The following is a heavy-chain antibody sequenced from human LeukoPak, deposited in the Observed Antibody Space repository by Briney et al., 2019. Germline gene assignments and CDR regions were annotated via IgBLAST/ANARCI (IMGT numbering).Heavy chain of an antibody. CDR1: GFIFSNSD. CDR2: ISVGSDNI. D-gene: IGHD1-1*01. Sequence: PGGSLRLSCAASGFIFSNSDMHWVRQAPGKGLEWVSYISVGSDNIYYADSVKGRFTISRDNAKNSLFLQMTSLRDEDTAVYYCAGDNDYAFDIWGQGTMVTVSS. V-gene: IGHV3-48*02. CDR3: AGDNDYAFDI. J-gene: IGHJ3*02.